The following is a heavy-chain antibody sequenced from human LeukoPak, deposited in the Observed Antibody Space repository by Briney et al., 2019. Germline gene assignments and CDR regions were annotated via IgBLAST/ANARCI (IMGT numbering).Heavy chain of an antibody. D-gene: IGHD2-15*01. V-gene: IGHV1-69*05. Sequence: ASVKVSCKXSGGTFSSYAISWVRQAPGQGLEWMGRIIPIFGTANYSQKFQGRVTITTDESTSTAYMELSSLRSEDTAVYYCARDECSGGSCYTGDYYYYMDVWGKGTTVTVSS. CDR3: ARDECSGGSCYTGDYYYYMDV. CDR2: IIPIFGTA. J-gene: IGHJ6*03. CDR1: GGTFSSYA.